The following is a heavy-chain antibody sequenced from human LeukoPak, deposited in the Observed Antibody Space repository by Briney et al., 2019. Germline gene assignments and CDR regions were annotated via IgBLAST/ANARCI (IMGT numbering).Heavy chain of an antibody. CDR1: GFTFRTYW. CDR2: TNSDGSST. D-gene: IGHD4-23*01. V-gene: IGHV3-74*01. Sequence: GGSLRLSCAASGFTFRTYWMHWVRQAPGKGLVWVSHTNSDGSSTTYADSVKGRFTISRDNARNTLFLQMNSLRAEDTAVYYCGRDLKGPVNDVFDIWGQGTMVTVSS. J-gene: IGHJ3*02. CDR3: GRDLKGPVNDVFDI.